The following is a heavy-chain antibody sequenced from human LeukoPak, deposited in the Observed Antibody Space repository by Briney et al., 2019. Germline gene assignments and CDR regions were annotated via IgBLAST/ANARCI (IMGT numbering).Heavy chain of an antibody. CDR2: IKSKTDGGAT. CDR1: GFTFSNAW. V-gene: IGHV3-15*01. CDR3: TTEVYCGGDCYPHNWFDP. Sequence: PGGSLRLSCAASGFTFSNAWMSWVRQAPGKGLEWVGRIKSKTDGGATDYAAPVKGRFTISRDDSKNTLYLQMNSLKTEDTAVYYCTTEVYCGGDCYPHNWFDPWGQGTLVTVSS. J-gene: IGHJ5*02. D-gene: IGHD2-21*02.